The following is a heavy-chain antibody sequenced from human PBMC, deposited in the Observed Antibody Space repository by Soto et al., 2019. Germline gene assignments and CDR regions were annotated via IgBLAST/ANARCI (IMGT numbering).Heavy chain of an antibody. D-gene: IGHD3-9*01. CDR1: GFTLITYT. CDR2: IIQNGET. V-gene: IGHV3-23*01. J-gene: IGHJ4*02. CDR3: AKDRQPDGIWTFDY. Sequence: TGGSLRLSCAASGFTLITYTMNWVLQAPWKGLEWVSGIIQNGETYYTGSVKGRFTISRDNSKNMVYLQMDSLRADDTALYYCAKDRQPDGIWTFDYWGQGTLVTVSS.